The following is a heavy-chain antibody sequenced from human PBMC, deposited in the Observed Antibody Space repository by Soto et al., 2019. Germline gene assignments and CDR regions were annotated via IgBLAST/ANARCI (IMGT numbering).Heavy chain of an antibody. J-gene: IGHJ4*02. Sequence: QVQLVESGGGVVQPGRSLRLSCAASGFTFSSYAMHWVRQAPGKGLEWVAVISYDGSNKYYADSVKGRFTISRDNSKNTLYLQMNSLRAEDTAVYYCARGYARYYYGSGSYPSPFDYWGQGTLVTVSS. CDR2: ISYDGSNK. V-gene: IGHV3-30-3*01. CDR3: ARGYARYYYGSGSYPSPFDY. CDR1: GFTFSSYA. D-gene: IGHD3-10*01.